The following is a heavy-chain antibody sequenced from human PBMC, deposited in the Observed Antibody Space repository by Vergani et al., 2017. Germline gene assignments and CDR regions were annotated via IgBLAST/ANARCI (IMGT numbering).Heavy chain of an antibody. D-gene: IGHD3-3*01. V-gene: IGHV5-51*03. Sequence: EVQLVQSGAEVKKPGESLKISCKGSGYSFTSYWIGWVRQMPGKGLEWLGIIYPGDSDTRYSPSFQGQVTISADKSISTAYLQWISLKASDTAMYYCARLTIFGVVISGWFDPWGQGTLVTVSS. CDR2: IYPGDSDT. J-gene: IGHJ5*02. CDR3: ARLTIFGVVISGWFDP. CDR1: GYSFTSYW.